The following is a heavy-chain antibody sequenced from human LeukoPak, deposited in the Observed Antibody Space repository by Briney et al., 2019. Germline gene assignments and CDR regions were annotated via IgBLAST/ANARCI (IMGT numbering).Heavy chain of an antibody. J-gene: IGHJ4*02. CDR1: GFTFSTYA. CDR2: TSGSGGST. D-gene: IGHD1-1*01. CDR3: AKDRSGPTGSFGY. Sequence: PGGSLRLSCAASGFTFSTYAMSWVRQAPGKGLEWVSATSGSGGSTYYADSVKGRFTISRDNSKNTLYLQINSLRAEGTAVYYCAKDRSGPTGSFGYWGQGTLVTVSS. V-gene: IGHV3-23*01.